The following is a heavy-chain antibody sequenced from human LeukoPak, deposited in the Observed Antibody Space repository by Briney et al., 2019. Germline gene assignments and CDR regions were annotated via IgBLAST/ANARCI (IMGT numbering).Heavy chain of an antibody. D-gene: IGHD3-16*01. CDR3: AILREYYYGMDV. V-gene: IGHV4-31*03. CDR1: GGSISSGGYY. J-gene: IGHJ6*02. Sequence: PSETLSLTCTVSGGSISSGGYYWSWIRQHPGKGLEWIGYIYYSGSTYYNPSLKSRVTISVDTSKNQFSLKLSSVTAADTAVYYCAILREYYYGMDVWGQGTTVTVSS. CDR2: IYYSGST.